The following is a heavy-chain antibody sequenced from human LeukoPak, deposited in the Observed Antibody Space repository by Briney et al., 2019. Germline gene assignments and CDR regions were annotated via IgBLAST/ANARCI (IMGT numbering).Heavy chain of an antibody. CDR3: AHWTRHDGKCSGGSCYGLDY. V-gene: IGHV2-5*02. CDR2: IYWDVDE. J-gene: IGHJ4*02. D-gene: IGHD2-15*01. Sequence: SGPTLVKPTQTLTLTCTFSGFSISTSGVGVGWVRQPPGEALEWLGIIYWDVDERYSPSLKSRLSITKDTSKNQVVLTMTNMDPVDTATYYCAHWTRHDGKCSGGSCYGLDYWGQGTLVTVSS. CDR1: GFSISTSGVG.